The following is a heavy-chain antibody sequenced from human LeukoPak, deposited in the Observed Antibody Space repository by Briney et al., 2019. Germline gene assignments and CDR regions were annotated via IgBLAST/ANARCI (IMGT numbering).Heavy chain of an antibody. CDR1: GFTFTSSA. Sequence: SVSVSCKASGFTFTSSAVQGVRQARCKRLEWIGWIVVGSGNTNYAQNFQERVTIPRDTSTSTAYMELSSLRSEDTAVYYCAAVSTVTTAEYFQHWGQGTLVTVSS. D-gene: IGHD4-17*01. J-gene: IGHJ1*01. V-gene: IGHV1-58*01. CDR2: IVVGSGNT. CDR3: AAVSTVTTAEYFQH.